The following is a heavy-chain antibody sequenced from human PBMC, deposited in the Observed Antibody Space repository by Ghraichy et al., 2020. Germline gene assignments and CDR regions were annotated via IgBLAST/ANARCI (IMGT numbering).Heavy chain of an antibody. CDR1: GFTFSSYA. V-gene: IGHV3-30-3*01. J-gene: IGHJ4*02. CDR3: ARDRGQWTIQLWHFDY. CDR2: ISYDGSNK. D-gene: IGHD5-18*01. Sequence: GGSLRLSCAASGFTFSSYAMHWVRQAPGKGLEWVAVISYDGSNKYYADSVKGRFTISRDNSKNTLYLQMNSLRAEDTAVYYCARDRGQWTIQLWHFDYWGQGTLVTVSS.